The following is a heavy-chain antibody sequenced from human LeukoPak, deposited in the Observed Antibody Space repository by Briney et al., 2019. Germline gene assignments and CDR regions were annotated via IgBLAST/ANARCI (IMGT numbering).Heavy chain of an antibody. Sequence: PGGSLKLSCAASGFTFSGSAMHWVRQASGKGLEWVGRIRSKVNGYATVYAASVKGRFTISRDDSKNTAYLRMNSLKTEDTAMYYCTREGSGWYTDYWGQGTLVTVSS. CDR2: IRSKVNGYAT. V-gene: IGHV3-73*01. CDR1: GFTFSGSA. CDR3: TREGSGWYTDY. D-gene: IGHD6-19*01. J-gene: IGHJ4*02.